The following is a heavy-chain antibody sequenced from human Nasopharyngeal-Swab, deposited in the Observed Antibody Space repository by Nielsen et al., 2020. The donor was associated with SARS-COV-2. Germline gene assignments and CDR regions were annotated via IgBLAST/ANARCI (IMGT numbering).Heavy chain of an antibody. CDR2: IYYSGST. CDR3: ARGSGSRRNWFDP. J-gene: IGHJ5*02. V-gene: IGHV4-59*01. D-gene: IGHD3-10*01. Sequence: GSLRLSCTVSGGSISSYYWSWIRQPPGKGLEWIGYIYYSGSTNYNPSLKSRVTISVDTSKNQFSLKLSSVTAAGTAVYYCARGSGSRRNWFDPWGQGTLVTVSS. CDR1: GGSISSYY.